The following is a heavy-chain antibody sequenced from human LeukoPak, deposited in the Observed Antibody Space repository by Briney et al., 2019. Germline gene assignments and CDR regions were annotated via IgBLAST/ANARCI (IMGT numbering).Heavy chain of an antibody. J-gene: IGHJ6*03. Sequence: GASVEVSCKASGYTFTSYDINWVRQATGQGLEWMGWMNPNSGNTGYAQKFQGRVTMTRNTSISTAYMELSSLRSEDTAVYYCARGRTSWNYIYYYYMDVWGKGTTVTVSS. CDR2: MNPNSGNT. CDR3: ARGRTSWNYIYYYYMDV. D-gene: IGHD1-7*01. CDR1: GYTFTSYD. V-gene: IGHV1-8*01.